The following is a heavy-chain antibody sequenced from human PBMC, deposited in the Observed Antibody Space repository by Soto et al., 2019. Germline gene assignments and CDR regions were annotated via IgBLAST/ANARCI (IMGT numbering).Heavy chain of an antibody. CDR2: IYHSGTT. Sequence: SSETLSLTCAVSGDSISSSNWWSWVRQPPGKGLEWIGEIYHSGTTNYNPSLKSRVTISVDKSKNQFSLKLSSVTAADTAVYYCAQFGYYFDYWGQGTLVTVSS. CDR1: GDSISSSNW. D-gene: IGHD3-16*01. CDR3: AQFGYYFDY. V-gene: IGHV4-4*02. J-gene: IGHJ4*02.